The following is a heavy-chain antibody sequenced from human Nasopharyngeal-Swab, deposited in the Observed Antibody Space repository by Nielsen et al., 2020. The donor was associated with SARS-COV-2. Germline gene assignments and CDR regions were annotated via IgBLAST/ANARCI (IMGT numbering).Heavy chain of an antibody. Sequence: GESLKISCAASGFNFSSYAMSWVRQAPGKGLEWVSAISGSGGSTYYADSVKGRFTISRDNSKNTLYLQMNSLRAEDTAVYYCAKRLSCTRTSCYAFDYWGQGTLVTVSS. CDR3: AKRLSCTRTSCYAFDY. D-gene: IGHD2-2*01. J-gene: IGHJ4*02. V-gene: IGHV3-23*01. CDR2: ISGSGGST. CDR1: GFNFSSYA.